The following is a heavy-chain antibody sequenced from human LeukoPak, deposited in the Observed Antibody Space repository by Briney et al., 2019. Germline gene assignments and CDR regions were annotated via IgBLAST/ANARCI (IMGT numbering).Heavy chain of an antibody. D-gene: IGHD3-22*01. CDR1: GGTFSSYA. V-gene: IGHV1-69*05. Sequence: SVKVSCKASGGTFSSYAISWVRQAPGQGLEWMGRIIPIFGTANYAQKFQGRVTITTDESTSTAYMELSSLRTEDTAGVYWAGEAPPYYYDSWGQGTLVTVSS. CDR3: AGEAPPYYYDS. CDR2: IIPIFGTA. J-gene: IGHJ4*02.